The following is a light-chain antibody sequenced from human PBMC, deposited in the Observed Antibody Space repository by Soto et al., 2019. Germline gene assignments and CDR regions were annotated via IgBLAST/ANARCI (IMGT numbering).Light chain of an antibody. CDR3: QQYNIDYAWT. J-gene: IGKJ1*01. V-gene: IGKV1-5*03. CDR1: QSINRR. Sequence: EIQMTQSPSTLSASVGDRVTITCRASQSINRRLAWYQQKPGKAPKLLIYQASILESGVPSRFSGSGSGTEFTLTISSLEPDDFATYHCQQYNIDYAWTFGQGTKVEIK. CDR2: QAS.